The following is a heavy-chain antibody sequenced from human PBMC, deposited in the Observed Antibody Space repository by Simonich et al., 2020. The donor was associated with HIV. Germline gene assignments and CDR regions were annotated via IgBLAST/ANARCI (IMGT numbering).Heavy chain of an antibody. CDR1: GGSFSGYY. D-gene: IGHD6-6*01. CDR3: ARNGIAARPDTSEVDY. CDR2: INNSGSI. V-gene: IGHV4-34*01. J-gene: IGHJ4*02. Sequence: QVQLQQWGAGLLKPSETLSLTCAVYGGSFSGYYWSWIRQPPGKGLEWIAKINNSGSIYYNPSLKSRVTISLDTSKSQFSLKVSSVTAADTAVYYCARNGIAARPDTSEVDYWGQGTLVTVSS.